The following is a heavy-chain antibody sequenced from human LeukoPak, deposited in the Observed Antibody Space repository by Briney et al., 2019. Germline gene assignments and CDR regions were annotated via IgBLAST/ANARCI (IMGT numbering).Heavy chain of an antibody. CDR3: AREGRVVGATVD. Sequence: SETLSLTCTGSGYSISSGYYWGWIRQPPGKGLEWIGSIYHSGSTYYNPSLKSRVTISVDTSKNQFSLKLSSVTAADTAVYYCAREGRVVGATVDWGQGTLVTVSS. CDR1: GYSISSGYY. CDR2: IYHSGST. J-gene: IGHJ4*02. D-gene: IGHD1-26*01. V-gene: IGHV4-38-2*02.